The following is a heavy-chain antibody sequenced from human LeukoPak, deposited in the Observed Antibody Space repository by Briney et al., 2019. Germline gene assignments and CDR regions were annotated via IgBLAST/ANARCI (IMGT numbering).Heavy chain of an antibody. D-gene: IGHD3-9*01. CDR3: ARVSTSGYRDWLDP. CDR1: GYTFADYY. CDR2: IYPKSGGT. Sequence: ASVKVSCKASGYTFADYYIHWVRQAPGQGLDWMGWIYPKSGGTNSARKFQGRVTMTRDTSISTAYMELSRLKFDDTAVYYCARVSTSGYRDWLDPWGQGTLVTVSS. V-gene: IGHV1-2*02. J-gene: IGHJ5*02.